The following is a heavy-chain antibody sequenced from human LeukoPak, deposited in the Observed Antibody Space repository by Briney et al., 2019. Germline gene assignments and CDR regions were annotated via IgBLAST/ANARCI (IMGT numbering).Heavy chain of an antibody. D-gene: IGHD4-17*01. CDR2: IKRGGSEK. CDR3: ARAERFFGDYYYYYYMDV. Sequence: GGSLRLSCAASGFTFSSYWMSWVRQAPGKGLEWVANIKRGGSEKYYVDSVKGRFTISRDNAKNSLYLQMNSLRAEDTAVYYCARAERFFGDYYYYYYMDVWGKGTTVTVSS. V-gene: IGHV3-7*01. J-gene: IGHJ6*03. CDR1: GFTFSSYW.